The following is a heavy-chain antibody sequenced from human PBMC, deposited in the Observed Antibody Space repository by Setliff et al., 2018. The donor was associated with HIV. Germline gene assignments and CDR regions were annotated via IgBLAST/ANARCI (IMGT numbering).Heavy chain of an antibody. V-gene: IGHV3-74*01. CDR1: GFTLSRYW. CDR2: INSDGSST. CDR3: ARARLRNYYYYMDV. J-gene: IGHJ6*03. D-gene: IGHD5-12*01. Sequence: GGSLRLSCVASGFTLSRYWMHWVRQAPGKGLVWVSRINSDGSSTGYADSVEGRFTISRDNAEYSLHLQMNSLRAEDTAVYYCARARLRNYYYYMDVWAKGTTVTVSS.